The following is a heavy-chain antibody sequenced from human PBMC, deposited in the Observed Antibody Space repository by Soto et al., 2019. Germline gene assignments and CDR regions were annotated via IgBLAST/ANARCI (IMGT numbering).Heavy chain of an antibody. CDR3: ARDGDYYDSSGPGNYFDY. J-gene: IGHJ4*02. V-gene: IGHV3-33*01. CDR2: IWYDGSNK. D-gene: IGHD3-22*01. CDR1: GFTFSSYG. Sequence: GGSLRLSCAASGFTFSSYGMHWVRQAPGKXLEWVAVIWYDGSNKYYADSVKGRFTISRDNSKNTLYLQMNSLRAEDTAVYYCARDGDYYDSSGPGNYFDYWGQGTLVTVSS.